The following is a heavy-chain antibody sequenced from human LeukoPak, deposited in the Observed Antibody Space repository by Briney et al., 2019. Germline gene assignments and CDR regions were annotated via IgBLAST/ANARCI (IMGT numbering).Heavy chain of an antibody. D-gene: IGHD4-23*01. Sequence: PGGSLRLSCEASGFTFSSYAMSWVRQAPGKGLAWVSVISSSADSTYYADSVKGRFTISRDNSKNTLYLQMNNLRAEDTAVYYCAKPLEKYTYGGNFDYWGQVILVTVSS. J-gene: IGHJ4*02. V-gene: IGHV3-23*01. CDR2: ISSSADST. CDR3: AKPLEKYTYGGNFDY. CDR1: GFTFSSYA.